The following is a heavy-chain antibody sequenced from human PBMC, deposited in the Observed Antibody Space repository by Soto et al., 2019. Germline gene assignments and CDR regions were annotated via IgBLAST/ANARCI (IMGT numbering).Heavy chain of an antibody. D-gene: IGHD3-10*01. V-gene: IGHV4-59*01. CDR3: AGDYGSGSYRFDY. J-gene: IGHJ4*02. Sequence: SETLSLTCTVSGDSISSYSWSLIRQPPGKGLEWIGYIYYSGSTTYNPSLKSRVTISLDTSEKQFSLKLTSVTAADTAVYYCAGDYGSGSYRFDYWGQGALVTVSS. CDR2: IYYSGST. CDR1: GDSISSYS.